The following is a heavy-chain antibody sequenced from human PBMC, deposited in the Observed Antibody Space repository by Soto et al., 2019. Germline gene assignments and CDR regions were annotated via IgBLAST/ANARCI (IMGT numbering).Heavy chain of an antibody. CDR2: INAANGNT. J-gene: IGHJ5*02. CDR1: GFTFTSYA. V-gene: IGHV1-3*01. Sequence: QVQLVQSGAEVKKPGASVKVSCKASGFTFTSYAMHWVRQAPGQRLEWMGWINAANGNTRYSQKSQGRVTITRDTSASTAYMELSSLRSEDTAVYYCARDVGGYCSGSSCYPGWFDPWGQGTLVTVSS. D-gene: IGHD2-15*01. CDR3: ARDVGGYCSGSSCYPGWFDP.